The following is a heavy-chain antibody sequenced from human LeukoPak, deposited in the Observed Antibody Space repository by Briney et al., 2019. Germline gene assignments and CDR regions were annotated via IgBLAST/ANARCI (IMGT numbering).Heavy chain of an antibody. Sequence: GASVKVSCKASGYTFTGYYMHWVRQAPGRGLEWMGWINPNSGGTNFAQKFQGRVTMTRDTSISTAYMELSRLRSDDTAVYYCAREYYGRALDPWGQGTLVTVSS. J-gene: IGHJ5*02. V-gene: IGHV1-2*02. D-gene: IGHD2-21*01. CDR2: INPNSGGT. CDR3: AREYYGRALDP. CDR1: GYTFTGYY.